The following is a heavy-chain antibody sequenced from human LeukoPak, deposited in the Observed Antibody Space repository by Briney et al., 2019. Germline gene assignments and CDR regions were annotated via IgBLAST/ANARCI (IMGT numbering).Heavy chain of an antibody. Sequence: SVKVSCKASGGTFSSYAISWVRQAPGQGLEWMGGIIPIFGTANSAQKFQGRVTITTDESTSTAYMELSSLRSEDTAVYYCARERDYGGNPDFDYWGQGALVTVSS. V-gene: IGHV1-69*05. D-gene: IGHD4-23*01. CDR3: ARERDYGGNPDFDY. CDR2: IIPIFGTA. CDR1: GGTFSSYA. J-gene: IGHJ4*02.